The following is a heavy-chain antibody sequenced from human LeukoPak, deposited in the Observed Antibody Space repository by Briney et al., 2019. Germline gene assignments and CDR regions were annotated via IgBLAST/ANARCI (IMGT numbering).Heavy chain of an antibody. J-gene: IGHJ4*02. V-gene: IGHV3-23*01. D-gene: IGHD5-18*01. CDR3: AKGSSGYIYGDY. CDR1: GFNVSSNY. CDR2: ISGGSDGT. Sequence: GGSLRLSCEASGFNVSSNYMTWVRQAPGMGLEWVSGISGGSDGTYYADSVKGRFTISRDNSKNTLYLQMNSLRAEDTAIYYCAKGSSGYIYGDYWGQGTLVTVSS.